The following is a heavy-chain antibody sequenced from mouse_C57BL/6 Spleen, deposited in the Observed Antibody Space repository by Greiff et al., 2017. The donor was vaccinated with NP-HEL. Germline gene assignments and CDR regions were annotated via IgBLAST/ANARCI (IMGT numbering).Heavy chain of an antibody. J-gene: IGHJ1*03. CDR3: ARGGSSHWYFDV. CDR2: ISDGGSYT. V-gene: IGHV5-4*03. Sequence: EVKVEESGGGLVKPGGSLKLSCAASGFTFSSYAMSWVRQTPEKRLEWVATISDGGSYTYYPDNVKGRFTISRDNAKNNLYLQMSHLKSEDTAMYYCARGGSSHWYFDVWGTGTTVTVSS. CDR1: GFTFSSYA. D-gene: IGHD1-1*01.